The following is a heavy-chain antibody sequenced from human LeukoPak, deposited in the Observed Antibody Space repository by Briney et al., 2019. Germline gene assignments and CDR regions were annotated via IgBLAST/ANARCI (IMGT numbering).Heavy chain of an antibody. CDR2: ISWNSRSI. D-gene: IGHD3-22*01. CDR1: GFTFDDYA. V-gene: IGHV3-9*01. J-gene: IGHJ4*02. Sequence: GRSLRLSCAASGFTFDDYAMHWVRQAPGKGLEWVSGISWNSRSIGYADSVKGRFTISRDNAKNTLYLQMNSLRAEDTAVYYCARAGYYYDSSGYDLDYWGQGTLVTVSS. CDR3: ARAGYYYDSSGYDLDY.